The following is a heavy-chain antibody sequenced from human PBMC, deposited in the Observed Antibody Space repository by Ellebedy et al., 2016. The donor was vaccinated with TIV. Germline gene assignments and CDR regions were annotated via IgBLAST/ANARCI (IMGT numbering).Heavy chain of an antibody. J-gene: IGHJ3*02. CDR2: IYYSGST. CDR1: GGSISSYY. V-gene: IGHV4-59*01. Sequence: MPSETLSLTCTVSGGSISSYYWSWIRQPPGKGLEWIGYIYYSGSTNYNPSLKSRVTISVDTSKNQFSLKLSSVTAADTAVYYCARDSSYGHDAFDIWGQGTMVTVSS. D-gene: IGHD5-18*01. CDR3: ARDSSYGHDAFDI.